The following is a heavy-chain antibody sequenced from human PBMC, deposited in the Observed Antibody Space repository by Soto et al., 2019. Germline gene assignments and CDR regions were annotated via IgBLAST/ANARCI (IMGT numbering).Heavy chain of an antibody. CDR1: GFTFSSYG. Sequence: GGSLRLSCAASGFTFSSYGMHWVRQAPGKGLEWVAVISYDGSNKYYADSVKGRFTISRDNSKNTLYLQMNSLRAEGTAVYYCAKDDFYGSGSYQVYYYYMDVWGKGTTVTVSS. J-gene: IGHJ6*03. CDR3: AKDDFYGSGSYQVYYYYMDV. D-gene: IGHD3-10*01. CDR2: ISYDGSNK. V-gene: IGHV3-30*18.